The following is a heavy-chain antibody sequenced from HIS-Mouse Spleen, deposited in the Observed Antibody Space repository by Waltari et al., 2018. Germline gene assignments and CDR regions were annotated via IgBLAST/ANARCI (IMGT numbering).Heavy chain of an antibody. CDR3: ARDGGGDYGDYVRAPEYFQH. J-gene: IGHJ1*01. Sequence: EVQLVESGGGLVQPGGSLRLACAASGFTFSSYWMHWVRQDQGKGLVWGCGWCDVVTMDGSSQSAAESVKVRFTISRDNAKNTLYLQMNSLGAEDTAVYYCARDGGGDYGDYVRAPEYFQHWGQGTLVTVSS. V-gene: IGHV3-74*01. D-gene: IGHD4-17*01. CDR1: GFTFSSYW. CDR2: VTMDGSSQ.